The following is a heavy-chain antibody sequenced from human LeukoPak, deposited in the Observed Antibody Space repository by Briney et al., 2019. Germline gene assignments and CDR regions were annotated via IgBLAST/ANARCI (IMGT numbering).Heavy chain of an antibody. J-gene: IGHJ4*02. Sequence: GGSLRLSCAASGFTFSTYWMAWVRQAPGKGLEWVANIKQDGSEKYYVDSVKGRFTISRDNAKKSLYLQMNTLRAEDTAVYYCARDNLGALDYWGQGTLVTVSS. CDR2: IKQDGSEK. CDR3: ARDNLGALDY. D-gene: IGHD1-26*01. CDR1: GFTFSTYW. V-gene: IGHV3-7*01.